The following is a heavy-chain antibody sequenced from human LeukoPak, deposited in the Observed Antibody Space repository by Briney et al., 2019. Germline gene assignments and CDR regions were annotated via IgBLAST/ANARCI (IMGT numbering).Heavy chain of an antibody. D-gene: IGHD1-26*01. CDR2: NNPNSGGT. V-gene: IGHV1-2*06. CDR3: ARDHMGYSGSYSGGGDY. J-gene: IGHJ4*02. Sequence: ASVKVSCKASGYTFTCYYMHWVRQAPGQGLEWMGRNNPNSGGTNYAQKFQGRVTMTRDTSISTAYMELSRLRSDDTAVYYCARDHMGYSGSYSGGGDYWGQGTLVTVSS. CDR1: GYTFTCYY.